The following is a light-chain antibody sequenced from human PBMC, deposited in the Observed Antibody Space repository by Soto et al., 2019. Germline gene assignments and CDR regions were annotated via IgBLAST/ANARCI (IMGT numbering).Light chain of an antibody. CDR3: AAWDDSLSAPVV. Sequence: QSVLTQPPSASGTPGQRVTISCSGSSSNIGSNYVYWYQQLPGTAPKLLIYRNNQRPSGVPDRFSGSKSGTSPSLAISGLRSEDEADYYCAAWDDSLSAPVVFGGGTKLTVL. J-gene: IGLJ3*02. CDR1: SSNIGSNY. V-gene: IGLV1-47*01. CDR2: RNN.